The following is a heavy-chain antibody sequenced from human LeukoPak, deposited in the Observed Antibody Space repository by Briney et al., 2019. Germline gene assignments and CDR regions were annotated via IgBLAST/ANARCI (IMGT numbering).Heavy chain of an antibody. D-gene: IGHD1-26*01. J-gene: IGHJ4*02. Sequence: SEILSLTCTVSGDSISSYYWSWIRQPPGKGLEWIGYIHYSGTSNQNPSLKSRVTISVDTSKNQFSLRLTSVTAADTAVYFCARGSPTPDYWGQGTLVTVSS. V-gene: IGHV4-59*01. CDR2: IHYSGTS. CDR3: ARGSPTPDY. CDR1: GDSISSYY.